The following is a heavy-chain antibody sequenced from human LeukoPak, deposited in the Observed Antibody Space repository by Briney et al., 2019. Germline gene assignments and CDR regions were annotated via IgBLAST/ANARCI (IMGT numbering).Heavy chain of an antibody. CDR3: ARDLGYSGYDRSFDY. CDR2: IYHSGST. CDR1: GYSISSGYY. V-gene: IGHV4-38-2*02. D-gene: IGHD5-12*01. Sequence: SETLSLTCTVSGYSISSGYYWGWIRQPPGKGLEWIGSIYHSGSTYYNPSLKSRVTISVDTSKNQFSLKLSSVTAADTAVYYCARDLGYSGYDRSFDYWGRGTLVTVSS. J-gene: IGHJ4*02.